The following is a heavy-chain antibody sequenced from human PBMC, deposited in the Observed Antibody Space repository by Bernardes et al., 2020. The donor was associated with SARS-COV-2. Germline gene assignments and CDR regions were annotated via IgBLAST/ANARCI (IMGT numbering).Heavy chain of an antibody. CDR3: GKRAEVGNHWYFDL. V-gene: IGHV3-23*01. Sequence: GGSLRLSCVASGFTFSKNAMTWVRQVPGKGLEWVSAISAIGGSTYYAESVKGRFTISRDNSRNTLYLEMNSLRVEDTAVYYCGKRAEVGNHWYFDLWGRGTVVTVSS. J-gene: IGHJ2*01. CDR2: ISAIGGST. D-gene: IGHD6-19*01. CDR1: GFTFSKNA.